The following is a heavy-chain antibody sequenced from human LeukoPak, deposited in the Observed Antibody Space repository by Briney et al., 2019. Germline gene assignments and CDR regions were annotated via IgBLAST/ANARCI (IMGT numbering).Heavy chain of an antibody. V-gene: IGHV4-31*03. J-gene: IGHJ5*02. Sequence: SETLSLTCTVSGGSISSGGYYWSWIRQHPGKGLEWIGYIYYSGSTYYNPSLKSRVTISVDTSKNQFSLKLSSVTAADTAVYYCARMDYYDSSGYPNWFDPWGQGTLVTVSS. CDR2: IYYSGST. CDR3: ARMDYYDSSGYPNWFDP. D-gene: IGHD3-22*01. CDR1: GGSISSGGYY.